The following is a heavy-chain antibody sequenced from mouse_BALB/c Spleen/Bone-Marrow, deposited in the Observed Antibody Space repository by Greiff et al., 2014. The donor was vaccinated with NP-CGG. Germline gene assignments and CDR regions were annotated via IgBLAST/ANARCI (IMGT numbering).Heavy chain of an antibody. D-gene: IGHD6-1*01. CDR3: ARDVRQLDY. V-gene: IGHV7-3*02. J-gene: IGHJ2*01. CDR2: IRNKANGYTT. Sequence: VKLEESGGGLVQPGGSLRLSCTTSGYTFTDYYMSRVRQPPGKALEWLGFIRNKANGYTTEYGASVKGRFTISRDNSQSILYLQLNTLRAEDSATYYCARDVRQLDYWGQGTTLTVSS. CDR1: GYTFTDYY.